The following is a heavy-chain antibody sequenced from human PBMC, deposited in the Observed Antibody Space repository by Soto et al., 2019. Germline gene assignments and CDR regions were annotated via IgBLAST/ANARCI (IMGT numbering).Heavy chain of an antibody. D-gene: IGHD1-26*01. J-gene: IGHJ5*02. V-gene: IGHV3-48*02. CDR1: GFTFSSYS. CDR3: ARESAHYLNWFDP. CDR2: ISSSSSTI. Sequence: EVQLVESGGGLVQPGGSLRLSCAASGFTFSSYSMNWVRQAPGKGLEWVSYISSSSSTIYYADSVKGRFTISRDNAKNSLYLQMNSLRDEDTVVYYCARESAHYLNWFDPWGQGTLVTVSS.